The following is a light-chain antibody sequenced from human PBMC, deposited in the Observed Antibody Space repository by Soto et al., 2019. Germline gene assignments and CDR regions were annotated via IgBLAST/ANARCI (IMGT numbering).Light chain of an antibody. V-gene: IGKV3-15*01. J-gene: IGKJ2*01. CDR2: AAS. CDR1: QSVNNH. CDR3: QQYENWPPHT. Sequence: EIVMTQSPATLSVSLGERATLSCRASQSVNNHLAWYQQKPGQAPRLLIYAASTRATGIPARFSGSGSGTEFTLTISSLQSEDFAVYYCQQYENWPPHTFGKGTKLQIK.